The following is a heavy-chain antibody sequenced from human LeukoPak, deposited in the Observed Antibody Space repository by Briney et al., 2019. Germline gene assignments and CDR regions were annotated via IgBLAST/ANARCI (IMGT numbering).Heavy chain of an antibody. J-gene: IGHJ4*02. V-gene: IGHV3-15*01. CDR2: IKSKTDGGAT. CDR3: LYFWSGSSLVDY. Sequence: PGGSLRLSCAASGFTFSNAWMSWVRQVPGKGLEWVGRIKSKTDGGATDYAAPVKGRFTISRDDSKNTLYLEMYSLKTEDTAMYYCLYFWSGSSLVDYWGQGTLVTVS. D-gene: IGHD3-3*01. CDR1: GFTFSNAW.